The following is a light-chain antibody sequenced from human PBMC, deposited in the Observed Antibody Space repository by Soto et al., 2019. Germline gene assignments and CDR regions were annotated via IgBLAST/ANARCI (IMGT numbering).Light chain of an antibody. CDR3: QQSYSTPAWT. J-gene: IGKJ1*01. CDR2: AAS. CDR1: QSIVTY. V-gene: IGKV1-39*01. Sequence: DIQMTQPPSSLSASVGDRVTITCRASQSIVTYLNWYLQKPGKAPKLLIYAASNLQSGVPSRFSGSGSGTDFTLTISSLQPEDFATYFCQQSYSTPAWTCGQG.